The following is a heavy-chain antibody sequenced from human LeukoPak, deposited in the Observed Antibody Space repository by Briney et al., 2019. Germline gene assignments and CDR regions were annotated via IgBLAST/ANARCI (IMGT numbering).Heavy chain of an antibody. CDR3: AKGSAAARPYYFDY. Sequence: GGSPRLSCAASGFTFNNYAMSWVRQAPGKGLEWVSAITGTGGDTYYADSVKGRFTISRDNSKDTLYFQMNSLRAEDAAVYYCAKGSAAARPYYFDYWGQGILVTVSS. CDR1: GFTFNNYA. D-gene: IGHD6-13*01. CDR2: ITGTGGDT. J-gene: IGHJ4*02. V-gene: IGHV3-23*01.